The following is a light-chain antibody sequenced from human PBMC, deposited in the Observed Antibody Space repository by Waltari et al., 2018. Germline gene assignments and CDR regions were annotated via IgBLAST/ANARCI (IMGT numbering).Light chain of an antibody. V-gene: IGKV1-39*01. CDR1: QSISNY. J-gene: IGKJ4*01. Sequence: DIQMTQSQVSLSASVGDRVTITFRASQSISNYLNWYQQKLGNPPKHLVHAASNLQRGVPSRFSGSGSGTDFILTINSLQPEDFGTYYCQQCLYLPRTFGGGTKVEIK. CDR3: QQCLYLPRT. CDR2: AAS.